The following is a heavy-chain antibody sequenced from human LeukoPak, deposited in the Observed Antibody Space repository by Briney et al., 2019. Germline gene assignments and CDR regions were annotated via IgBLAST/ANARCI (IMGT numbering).Heavy chain of an antibody. Sequence: SSETLSLTCTVSGGSISSYYWSWIRQPPGKGLEWIGYIYYSGSTNYNPSLKSRVTISVDTSKNQFSLKLSSVTAADTAVYYCARDQYDSSGGFDYWGQGTLVTVSS. V-gene: IGHV4-59*01. CDR2: IYYSGST. CDR1: GGSISSYY. CDR3: ARDQYDSSGGFDY. J-gene: IGHJ4*02. D-gene: IGHD3-22*01.